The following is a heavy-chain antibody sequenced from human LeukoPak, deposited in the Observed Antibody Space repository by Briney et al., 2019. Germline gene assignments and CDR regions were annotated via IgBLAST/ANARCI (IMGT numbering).Heavy chain of an antibody. CDR2: ISSSSNYI. CDR1: GFTFRSYT. CDR3: ARDPPDYYDSSGYYYGGP. D-gene: IGHD3-22*01. V-gene: IGHV3-21*01. Sequence: GGSLRLSCAASGFTFRSYTMNWVRQAPGKGLEWVSSISSSSNYIYYADSVKGRFTISRDNAKNSLYLQMNSLRAEDTAVYYCARDPPDYYDSSGYYYGGPWGQGTLVTVSS. J-gene: IGHJ5*02.